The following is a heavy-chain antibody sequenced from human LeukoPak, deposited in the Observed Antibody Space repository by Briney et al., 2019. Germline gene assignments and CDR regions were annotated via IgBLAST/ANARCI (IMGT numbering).Heavy chain of an antibody. CDR2: INPNSGGT. Sequence: VASVKVSCKASGYTFTGYYMHWVRQAPGQGLEWMGWINPNSGGTNYAQKLQGRVTMTTDTSTSTAYMELRSLRSDDTAVYYCARVPLPCSSSSCYRLNYGSGSSGGLYYMDVWGKGTTVTISS. V-gene: IGHV1-2*02. J-gene: IGHJ6*03. CDR1: GYTFTGYY. D-gene: IGHD3-10*01. CDR3: ARVPLPCSSSSCYRLNYGSGSSGGLYYMDV.